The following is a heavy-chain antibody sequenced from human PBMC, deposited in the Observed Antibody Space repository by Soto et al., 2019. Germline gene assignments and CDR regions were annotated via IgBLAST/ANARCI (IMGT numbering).Heavy chain of an antibody. Sequence: ASETLSLTCTVSGGSISSNYWSWIRQPPQKGLEWIGYIYYTGSTNYNPSLKTRVTMSVDTSKEQFSLKLTSVTAADTAVYFCARLSSSGWSSLDYWGQGIQVTVSS. J-gene: IGHJ4*02. CDR2: IYYTGST. D-gene: IGHD6-19*01. CDR3: ARLSSSGWSSLDY. CDR1: GGSISSNY. V-gene: IGHV4-59*01.